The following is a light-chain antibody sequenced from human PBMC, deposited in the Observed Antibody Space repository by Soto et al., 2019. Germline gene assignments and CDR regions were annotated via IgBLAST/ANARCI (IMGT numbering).Light chain of an antibody. CDR3: QSYDSTNQGV. CDR2: EDD. V-gene: IGLV6-57*03. CDR1: SGSSANNY. Sequence: NFMLTQPHSVSESPGKTVTISCTRSSGSSANNYVQWYQQRPGSAPTAVIHEDDQRPSGVPDRFSGSIDRSSNSASLTISGLKTEDEADYYCQSYDSTNQGVFGGGTQLTVL. J-gene: IGLJ2*01.